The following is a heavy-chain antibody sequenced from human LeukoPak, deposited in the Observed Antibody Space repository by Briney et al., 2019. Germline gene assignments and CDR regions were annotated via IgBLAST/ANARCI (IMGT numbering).Heavy chain of an antibody. Sequence: VASVKVSCKASGYTFTGYYMHWVRQAPGQGLEWMGWINPNSGGKNYAQKFQGRVTMTRDTSISTAYMELSRLRSDDTAVYYCARDRNDFGNFDYWGQGTLVTVSS. CDR1: GYTFTGYY. CDR2: INPNSGGK. D-gene: IGHD3-3*01. V-gene: IGHV1-2*02. CDR3: ARDRNDFGNFDY. J-gene: IGHJ4*02.